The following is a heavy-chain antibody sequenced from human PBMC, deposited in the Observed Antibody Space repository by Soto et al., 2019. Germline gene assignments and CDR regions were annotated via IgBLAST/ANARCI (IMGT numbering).Heavy chain of an antibody. Sequence: QVQLVQSGAEEKKPGASVKVSCKASGYTFTSYAMHWVRQAPGQRLEWMGWINAGNGNTKYSQKLEGRVTLTRDTSASTAYMELSSLRSEDTAVYYCARDPSYYGMDVWGQGTTVTVSS. J-gene: IGHJ6*02. CDR2: INAGNGNT. V-gene: IGHV1-3*05. CDR3: ARDPSYYGMDV. CDR1: GYTFTSYA.